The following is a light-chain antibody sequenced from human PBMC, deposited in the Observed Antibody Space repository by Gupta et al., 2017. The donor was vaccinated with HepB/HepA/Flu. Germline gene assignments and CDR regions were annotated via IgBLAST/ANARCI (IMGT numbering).Light chain of an antibody. Sequence: SSELTQDPAVSVALGQTVTIACRGVSPRNFYASWYQQKPGQAPILVTYGENNRPSGIPDRFSASSSGSTASLTITGAQAEDEADYYCNSRVRSRDGGNKHFVFGTGTKVTVL. J-gene: IGLJ1*01. CDR1: SPRNFY. CDR2: GEN. CDR3: NSRVRSRDGGNKHFV. V-gene: IGLV3-19*01.